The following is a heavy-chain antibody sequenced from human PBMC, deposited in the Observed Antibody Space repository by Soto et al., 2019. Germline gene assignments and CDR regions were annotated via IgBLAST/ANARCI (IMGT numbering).Heavy chain of an antibody. CDR3: TRAQQWLDLIFDY. V-gene: IGHV4-59*01. D-gene: IGHD6-19*01. CDR2: IYYSGST. J-gene: IGHJ4*02. Sequence: SETLSLTCTVSGGSISSYYWSWIRQPPGKGLEWIGYIYYSGSTNYNPSLKSRVTISVDTSKNQFSLKLSSVTAADTAVYYCTRAQQWLDLIFDYWGQGTLVTVSS. CDR1: GGSISSYY.